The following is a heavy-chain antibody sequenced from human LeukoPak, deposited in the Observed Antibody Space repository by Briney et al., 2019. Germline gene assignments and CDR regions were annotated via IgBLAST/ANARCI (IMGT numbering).Heavy chain of an antibody. V-gene: IGHV1-18*01. CDR1: GYTFTSYG. J-gene: IGHJ3*02. CDR3: ARASHGGNLRGAFDI. D-gene: IGHD4-23*01. CDR2: ISAYNGNT. Sequence: ASVKVSCKASGYTFTSYGISWVRQAPGQGLEWMGWISAYNGNTNYAQKLQGRVTMTTDTSTSTAYMELRSLRSDDTAVYYCARASHGGNLRGAFDIWGQGTMVTVSS.